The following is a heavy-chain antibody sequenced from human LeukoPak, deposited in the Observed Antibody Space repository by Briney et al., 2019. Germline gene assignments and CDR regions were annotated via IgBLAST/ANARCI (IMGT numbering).Heavy chain of an antibody. D-gene: IGHD6-19*01. V-gene: IGHV3-48*04. CDR1: GFTFKNYA. J-gene: IGHJ4*02. Sequence: GGSLRLSCATSGFTFKNYAMNWVRQAPGKGLEWVSYISSSGSTIYYADSVEGRFTISRDNAQNSLYLQMNSLRAEDTAVYYCAKDRSSGWYLGGGGTYDRGEFDYWGQGTLVTVSS. CDR3: AKDRSSGWYLGGGGTYDRGEFDY. CDR2: ISSSGSTI.